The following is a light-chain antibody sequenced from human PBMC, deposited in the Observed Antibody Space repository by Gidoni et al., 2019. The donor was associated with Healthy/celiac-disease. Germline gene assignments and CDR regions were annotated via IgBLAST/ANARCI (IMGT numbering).Light chain of an antibody. CDR1: QSVSSSY. CDR3: QQYGSSPPVT. J-gene: IGKJ2*01. CDR2: GAS. V-gene: IGKV3-20*01. Sequence: EIVLTQSPGTLSLSPGERATLSCRASQSVSSSYLAWYQQKPGQAPRLLIYGASSGSGTDFTLTISRLEPEDFAVYCCQQYGSSPPVTFGQGTKLEIK.